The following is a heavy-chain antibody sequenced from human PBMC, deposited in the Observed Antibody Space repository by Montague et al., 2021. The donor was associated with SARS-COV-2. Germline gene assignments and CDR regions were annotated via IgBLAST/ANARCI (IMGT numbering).Heavy chain of an antibody. CDR3: ARDDYDILTGYYRSDY. J-gene: IGHJ4*02. CDR2: ISGSGGST. V-gene: IGHV3-23*01. D-gene: IGHD3-9*01. CDR1: GFTFSSYA. Sequence: SLRLSCVASGFTFSSYAMSWVRQAPGKGLEWVSAISGSGGSTYYSDSXKGRFTISRDNSKNTLYLQMNSLRAEDTAVYYCARDDYDILTGYYRSDYWGQGTLVTVSS.